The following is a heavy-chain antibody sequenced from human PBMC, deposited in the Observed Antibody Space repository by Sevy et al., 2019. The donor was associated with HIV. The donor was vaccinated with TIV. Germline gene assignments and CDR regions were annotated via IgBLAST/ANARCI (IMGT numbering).Heavy chain of an antibody. Sequence: SETLSLTCAVYGGSFSDYYWSWIRQPPGGGLEWIGEISHIGSTNYYPSLKSRVTMSLDTSTNQFSLKLKSMTAADTAVYYCARSIASVLPGPLGLFFRVYSNWFGPWGQGTLVTVSS. CDR1: GGSFSDYY. J-gene: IGHJ5*02. V-gene: IGHV4-34*01. CDR3: ARSIASVLPGPLGLFFRVYSNWFGP. CDR2: ISHIGST. D-gene: IGHD6-13*01.